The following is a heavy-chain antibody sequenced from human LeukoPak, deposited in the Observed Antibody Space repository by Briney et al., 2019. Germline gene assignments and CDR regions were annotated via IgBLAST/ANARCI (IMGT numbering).Heavy chain of an antibody. J-gene: IGHJ3*02. CDR1: GLSFSDYY. CDR2: TRNKAKGHTT. CDR3: TRVGYYDRNGDSIDALDI. D-gene: IGHD3-22*01. Sequence: GSLRLFCEVSGLSFSDYYIDWVRQAPGRGLEWVGRTRNKAKGHTTEYAASLEGGFTISRDGSKNSVYLQMNSLKIEDTAVYYCTRVGYYDRNGDSIDALDIWGQGTWVTVSS. V-gene: IGHV3-72*01.